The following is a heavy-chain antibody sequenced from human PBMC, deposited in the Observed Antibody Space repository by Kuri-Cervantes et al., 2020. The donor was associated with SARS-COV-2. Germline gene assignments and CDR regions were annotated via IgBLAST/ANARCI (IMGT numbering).Heavy chain of an antibody. V-gene: IGHV3-33*08. J-gene: IGHJ6*02. Sequence: GESLKISCAASGFTFSSYGMLWVRQAPGKGLEWVAVIWYDGSNKYYADSVKGRFTISRDNSKNTLYLQMNSLRAEDTAVYYCASGIAARRGYYYYGMDVWGQGTTVTVSS. D-gene: IGHD6-6*01. CDR3: ASGIAARRGYYYYGMDV. CDR1: GFTFSSYG. CDR2: IWYDGSNK.